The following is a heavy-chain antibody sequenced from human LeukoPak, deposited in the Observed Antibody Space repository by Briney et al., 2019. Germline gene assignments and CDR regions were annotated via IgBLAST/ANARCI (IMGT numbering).Heavy chain of an antibody. CDR3: ARAWLIKKRYDSSGYLAY. V-gene: IGHV1-2*02. D-gene: IGHD3-22*01. CDR2: INPNSGGT. Sequence: ASVSVSCKASGYTFTGYYMHWVRQAPGQGLEWMGWINPNSGGTNYAQKSQGRVTMTRDTSISTAYMELSRLRSDDTAVYYCARAWLIKKRYDSSGYLAYWGQGTLVTVSS. CDR1: GYTFTGYY. J-gene: IGHJ4*02.